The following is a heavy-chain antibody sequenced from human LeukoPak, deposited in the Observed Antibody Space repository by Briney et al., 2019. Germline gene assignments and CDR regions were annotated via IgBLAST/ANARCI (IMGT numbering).Heavy chain of an antibody. Sequence: SVKVSCKASGGTFSSYAISWVRQAPGQGLEWMGGIIPIFGTANYAQKFQGRVTITADESTSTAYMELSSLRSEDTAVYYCARDPGAPLNLFDPWGQGTLVTVSS. D-gene: IGHD7-27*01. CDR3: ARDPGAPLNLFDP. CDR1: GGTFSSYA. V-gene: IGHV1-69*13. CDR2: IIPIFGTA. J-gene: IGHJ5*02.